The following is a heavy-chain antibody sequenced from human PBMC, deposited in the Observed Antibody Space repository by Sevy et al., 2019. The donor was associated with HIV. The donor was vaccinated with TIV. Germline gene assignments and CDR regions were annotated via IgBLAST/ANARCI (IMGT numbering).Heavy chain of an antibody. V-gene: IGHV4-38-2*01. CDR1: GYSISSGYY. D-gene: IGHD3-16*01. J-gene: IGHJ4*02. CDR3: ARSVSGFDY. Sequence: SETLSLTCAVSGYSISSGYYWGWIRQPPGRGLGWIGGISHSGRTYYNPSLKGRFTISVDTSKNQFSLKLSSVTAADTAVYYCARSVSGFDYWGQGTLVTVSS. CDR2: ISHSGRT.